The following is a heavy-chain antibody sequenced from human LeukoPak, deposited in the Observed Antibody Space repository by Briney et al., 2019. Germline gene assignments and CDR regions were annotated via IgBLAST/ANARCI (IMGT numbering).Heavy chain of an antibody. CDR2: IYSGGST. J-gene: IGHJ4*02. CDR3: ARSITIFGVVDY. CDR1: GFTVRSNY. D-gene: IGHD3-3*01. V-gene: IGHV3-66*02. Sequence: GGSLRLSCAASGFTVRSNYMSWVRQAPGKGLEWVSVIYSGGSTYYADSVKGRFTISRDNSKNTLYLQMNSLRAEDTAVYYCARSITIFGVVDYWGQGTLVTVSS.